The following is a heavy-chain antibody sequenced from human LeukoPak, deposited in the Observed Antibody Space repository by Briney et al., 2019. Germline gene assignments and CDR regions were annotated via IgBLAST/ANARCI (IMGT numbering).Heavy chain of an antibody. CDR3: AKQLWGVEDY. CDR2: ISYDGSNK. D-gene: IGHD3-10*01. Sequence: PGRSLRLSCAASGFTFSSYGMHWVRQAPGKGLEWVAVISYDGSNKYYADSVKGRFTISRDNSKNTLYLQMNSLRAEDTAVYYCAKQLWGVEDYWGQGTLVTVSS. V-gene: IGHV3-30*18. CDR1: GFTFSSYG. J-gene: IGHJ4*02.